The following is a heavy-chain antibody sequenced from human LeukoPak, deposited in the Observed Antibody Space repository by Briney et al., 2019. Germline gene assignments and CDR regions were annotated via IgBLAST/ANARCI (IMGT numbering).Heavy chain of an antibody. D-gene: IGHD2-15*01. Sequence: SETLSLTCAVSGYSISSGYYWGWIRQPPGKGLEGIGTMYHSGGTYYNPSLKRRVTISVDTSKNQFSLKLRSVTAADTAVYYCARRTPVLRSGTSSNWFDPWGQGTLVTVSS. CDR1: GYSISSGYY. J-gene: IGHJ5*02. V-gene: IGHV4-38-2*01. CDR2: MYHSGGT. CDR3: ARRTPVLRSGTSSNWFDP.